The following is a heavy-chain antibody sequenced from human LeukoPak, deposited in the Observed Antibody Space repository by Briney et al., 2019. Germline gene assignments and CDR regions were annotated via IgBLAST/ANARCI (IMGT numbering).Heavy chain of an antibody. V-gene: IGHV3-9*01. CDR2: FCWNSGSI. D-gene: IGHD3-16*01. J-gene: IGHJ4*02. Sequence: QPGGSLRLSCGASGFTFDDYAMHWVRHAPGKGLEWVSGFCWNSGSIAYADSVKGRITIPRDNAENSLYLQMNSLRVEDTALYYCAKDLIRDTGMFIPGHWGQGTQVTVSS. CDR3: AKDLIRDTGMFIPGH. CDR1: GFTFDDYA.